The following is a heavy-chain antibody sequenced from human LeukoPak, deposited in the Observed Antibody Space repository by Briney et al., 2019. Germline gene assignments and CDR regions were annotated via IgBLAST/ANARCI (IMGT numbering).Heavy chain of an antibody. CDR1: GFSFNSYN. CDR2: ISSSSSIT. V-gene: IGHV3-48*01. CDR3: ARGGAAPDY. D-gene: IGHD1-26*01. J-gene: IGHJ4*02. Sequence: GGSLRLSCEASGFSFNSYNMCWVRQAPGQGLEWVSDISSSSSITYYADSVKGRFTISRDNAKNSLYLQMNSLRVEDTAVYYRARGGAAPDYWGQGTLVTVSS.